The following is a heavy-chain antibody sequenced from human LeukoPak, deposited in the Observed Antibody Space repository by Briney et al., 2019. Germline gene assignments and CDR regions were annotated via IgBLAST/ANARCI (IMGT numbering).Heavy chain of an antibody. CDR2: IWYDGGNK. Sequence: PGRSLRLSCAASGFTFSSYGMHWVRQAPGKGLEWVAVIWYDGGNKYYADSVKGRFTISRDNSKNTLYLQMNSLRAEDTAVYYCAKDGPPRGYYYYYTDVWGKGTTVTVSS. CDR3: AKDGPPRGYYYYYTDV. J-gene: IGHJ6*03. D-gene: IGHD1-26*01. CDR1: GFTFSSYG. V-gene: IGHV3-33*06.